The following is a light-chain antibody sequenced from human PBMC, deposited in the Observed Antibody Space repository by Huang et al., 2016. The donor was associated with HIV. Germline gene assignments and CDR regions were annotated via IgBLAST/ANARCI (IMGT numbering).Light chain of an antibody. CDR2: DAS. Sequence: AIQLTQSPSFLSASVGDRVTITCRASQDITDALAWYQQKPGKPPKVLIYDASSLESGVPSRFSGSGSVADFTLTISSLQPEDFATYYCQQFKNYPLTFGGGTKVEVK. CDR3: QQFKNYPLT. CDR1: QDITDA. V-gene: IGKV1D-13*01. J-gene: IGKJ4*01.